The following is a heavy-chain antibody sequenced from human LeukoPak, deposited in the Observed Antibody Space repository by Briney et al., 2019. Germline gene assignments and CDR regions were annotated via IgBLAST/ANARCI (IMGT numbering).Heavy chain of an antibody. D-gene: IGHD6-13*01. CDR3: ARDQNSSSWYGGGDAFDI. V-gene: IGHV1-69*01. J-gene: IGHJ3*02. CDR1: GGTFSSYA. Sequence: GSSVKVSCKASGGTFSSYAISWVRQAPGQGLEWMGGIIPIFGTANYAQKFQGRVTITADGSTSTAYMELSGLRSEDTAVYYCARDQNSSSWYGGGDAFDIWGQGTMVTVSS. CDR2: IIPIFGTA.